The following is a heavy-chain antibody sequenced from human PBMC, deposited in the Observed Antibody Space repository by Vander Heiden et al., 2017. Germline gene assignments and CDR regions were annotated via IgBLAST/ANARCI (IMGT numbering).Heavy chain of an antibody. CDR1: GFTFSDYY. CDR2: ISSSGSTI. CDR3: ASRPFDDSSGYVDY. Sequence: QVQLVEPGGGLVKPGGSLRLSCAASGFTFSDYYMSWIRQAPGKGLEWVSYISSSGSTIYYADAGKGRFTISRDNAKIALYLQMKSMRAEETAVYYCASRPFDDSSGYVDYCGQGTMVTVSS. J-gene: IGHJ4*02. V-gene: IGHV3-11*01. D-gene: IGHD3-22*01.